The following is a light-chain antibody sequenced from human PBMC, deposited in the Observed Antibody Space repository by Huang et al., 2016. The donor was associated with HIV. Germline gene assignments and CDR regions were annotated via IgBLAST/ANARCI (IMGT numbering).Light chain of an antibody. V-gene: IGKV3-15*01. CDR3: QQYHNWPRT. Sequence: EIVMTQSPATLSVSPGKRGTLSCRASQSVSNNLAWYQQKPGQTPRLLMYGASTRSTGVPARFSGSGSGTEFTLTISSRQSEDFAIYYCQQYHNWPRTFGQGTKVEIK. CDR1: QSVSNN. J-gene: IGKJ1*01. CDR2: GAS.